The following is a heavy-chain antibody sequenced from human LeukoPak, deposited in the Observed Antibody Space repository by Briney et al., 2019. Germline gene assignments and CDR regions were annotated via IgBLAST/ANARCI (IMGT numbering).Heavy chain of an antibody. Sequence: SETLSLTCTVSGGPIISYYWSWIRQPPGKGLEWIGYIYYSGSTDYNPSLKSRVTISVDTSKNQFSLQLSSVTAADTAVYYCARLVVPAAGGGFDYWGQGTLVTVSS. D-gene: IGHD2-2*01. V-gene: IGHV4-59*01. CDR3: ARLVVPAAGGGFDY. CDR2: IYYSGST. J-gene: IGHJ4*02. CDR1: GGPIISYY.